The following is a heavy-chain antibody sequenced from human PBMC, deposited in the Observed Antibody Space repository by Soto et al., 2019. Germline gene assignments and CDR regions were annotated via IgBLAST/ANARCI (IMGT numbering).Heavy chain of an antibody. Sequence: GGSLRLSCAASGFTFSDYYMSWIRQAPGKGLEWVSYISSSSSYTNYADSVKGRFTISRDNAKNSLYLQMNSLRAEDTAVYYCARDAYDFWSGYYPDYFQHWGQGTRVTVYS. V-gene: IGHV3-11*06. J-gene: IGHJ1*01. D-gene: IGHD3-3*01. CDR3: ARDAYDFWSGYYPDYFQH. CDR1: GFTFSDYY. CDR2: ISSSSSYT.